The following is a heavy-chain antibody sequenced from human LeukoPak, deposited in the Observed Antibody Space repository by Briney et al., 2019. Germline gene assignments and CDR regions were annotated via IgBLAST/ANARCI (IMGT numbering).Heavy chain of an antibody. CDR3: ARGFIAVAGINGVEY. J-gene: IGHJ4*02. D-gene: IGHD6-19*01. CDR2: INPSGGST. Sequence: ASVKVSCKASGYTFTNYYMHWVRQAPGQGLEWMGMINPSGGSTTYAQKFQGRVTMTRNTSISTAYMELSSLRSEDTAVYYCARGFIAVAGINGVEYWGQGTLVTVSS. CDR1: GYTFTNYY. V-gene: IGHV1-46*01.